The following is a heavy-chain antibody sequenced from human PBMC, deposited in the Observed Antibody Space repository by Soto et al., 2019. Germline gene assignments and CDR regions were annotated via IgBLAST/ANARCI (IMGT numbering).Heavy chain of an antibody. CDR3: ARADSYYGSGSYENYYYYGMDV. V-gene: IGHV4-31*02. J-gene: IGHJ6*02. CDR2: IYYSGST. CDR1: GGSISSGGYY. D-gene: IGHD3-10*01. Sequence: SETLSLTCTVSGGSISSGGYYWSWIRQHPGKGLEWIGYIYYSGSTYYNPSLKSRVTISVDTSKNQFSLKLSSVTAADTAVYYCARADSYYGSGSYENYYYYGMDVWGQGTTVTVSS.